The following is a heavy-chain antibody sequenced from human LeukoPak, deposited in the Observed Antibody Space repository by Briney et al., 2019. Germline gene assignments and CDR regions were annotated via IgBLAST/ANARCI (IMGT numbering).Heavy chain of an antibody. CDR3: TRESGYKTSRQRGFDS. D-gene: IGHD5-12*01. CDR2: IKSKTSGGTI. V-gene: IGHV3-15*01. Sequence: GGSLRLSCAASGLDFSFTWMSWVRQAPGKGLELVGRIKSKTSGGTIDYAAPVRGRFTISRDDTENMVFLQMSSLKTEDTAVYYCTRESGYKTSRQRGFDSWGQGILVTVSS. CDR1: GLDFSFTW. J-gene: IGHJ4*02.